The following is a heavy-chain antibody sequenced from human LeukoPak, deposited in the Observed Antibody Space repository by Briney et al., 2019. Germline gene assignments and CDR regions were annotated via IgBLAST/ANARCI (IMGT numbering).Heavy chain of an antibody. CDR3: ARWYNSLDV. J-gene: IGHJ6*02. Sequence: GGSLRLSCDASGFTFKNSAVHWVRQAPGKGLEYVSGISSNGGSTYYANAVKGRFTISRDNSKNTVYLQMGSLRVEDMAVYYCARWYNSLDVWGQGTTVTVSS. CDR2: ISSNGGST. CDR1: GFTFKNSA. D-gene: IGHD1-1*01. V-gene: IGHV3-64*01.